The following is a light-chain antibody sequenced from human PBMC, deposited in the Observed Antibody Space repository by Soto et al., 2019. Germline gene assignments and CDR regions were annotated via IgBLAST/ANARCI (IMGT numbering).Light chain of an antibody. J-gene: IGKJ4*01. CDR2: DAS. V-gene: IGKV3-11*01. CDR1: QSVSSY. Sequence: EIVLTQSPATLSLSPGERATLSCRASQSVSSYLAWYQQKPGQAPRLLIYDASNRATGIPARFSGSGSGTDFTLTISSLEPEDFAVYYCQQRRNWPPAFVGGTKVEIK. CDR3: QQRRNWPPA.